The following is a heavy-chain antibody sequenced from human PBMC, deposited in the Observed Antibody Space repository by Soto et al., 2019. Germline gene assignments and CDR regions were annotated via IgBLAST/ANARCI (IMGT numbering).Heavy chain of an antibody. CDR1: GVTVTNYA. CDR3: ARVPAASSWFDP. V-gene: IGHV3-23*01. CDR2: ISGSGSGAATYYP. D-gene: IGHD2-15*01. J-gene: IGHJ5*02. Sequence: GGSLRLSSAASGVTVTNYAMGGVRQAPGKGLEWASTISGSGSGAATYYPSYADSVKGRFTISRDTSKNQFSLNLSSVTAADTAVYYCARVPAASSWFDPSGQGTLVTVSS.